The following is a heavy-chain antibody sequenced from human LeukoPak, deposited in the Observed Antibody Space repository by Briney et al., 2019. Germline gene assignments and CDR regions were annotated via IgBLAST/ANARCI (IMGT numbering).Heavy chain of an antibody. Sequence: ASVKVSCKASGYTFTSYGISWVRQAPGQGLEWMGWISAYNGNTNYAQKLQGRVTMTTDTSTSTAYMELRSLRSDDTAVYYCARAGRGYYYDSSGYFDYWGQGTLVTVSS. V-gene: IGHV1-18*01. CDR3: ARAGRGYYYDSSGYFDY. CDR2: ISAYNGNT. D-gene: IGHD3-22*01. J-gene: IGHJ4*02. CDR1: GYTFTSYG.